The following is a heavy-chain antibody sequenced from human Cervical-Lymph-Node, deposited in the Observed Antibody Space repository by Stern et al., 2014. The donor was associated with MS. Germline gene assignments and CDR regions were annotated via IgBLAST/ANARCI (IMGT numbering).Heavy chain of an antibody. J-gene: IGHJ6*02. CDR1: GVTFSSYA. D-gene: IGHD1-26*01. CDR3: ARGELKEGLVRGMDV. Sequence: MQLVDSGAEVKNPGPSVKVSCKASGVTFSSYAISRLRQAPGKALEGMGGSIPIFGNANSPQKLQGRVTITADESTSTAYMELSSLRSEDTAVYYCARGELKEGLVRGMDVWGQGTTVTVSS. V-gene: IGHV1-69*01. CDR2: SIPIFGNA.